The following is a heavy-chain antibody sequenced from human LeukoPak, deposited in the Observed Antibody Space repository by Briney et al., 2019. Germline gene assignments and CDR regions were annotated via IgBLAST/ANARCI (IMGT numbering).Heavy chain of an antibody. J-gene: IGHJ6*02. D-gene: IGHD2-2*01. CDR3: ARALGRLYCSSTSCYGAYYYYGMDV. CDR2: INTNTGNA. Sequence: GASVKVSDKASGYTFTSYAMNWVRQAPGQGLEWMGWINTNTGNATYAQGFTGRFVFSLDTSVSTAYLQISSLKAEDTAVYYCARALGRLYCSSTSCYGAYYYYGMDVWGQGTTVTVSS. V-gene: IGHV7-4-1*02. CDR1: GYTFTSYA.